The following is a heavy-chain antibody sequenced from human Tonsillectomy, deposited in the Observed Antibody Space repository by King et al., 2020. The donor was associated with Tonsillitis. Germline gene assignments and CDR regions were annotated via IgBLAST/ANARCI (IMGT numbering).Heavy chain of an antibody. D-gene: IGHD2-2*01. CDR1: GFTFSDYY. V-gene: IGHV3-11*01. CDR2: IRSSGSTI. Sequence: VQLVESGGGLVKPGGSLRLSCAASGFTFSDYYMSWIRQAPGKGLEWVSYIRSSGSTIYYADSVKGRFTISRDNAKNSLYLQMNSLRAEDTAVYYCARVGGKHQLLSGGMGYYYYYYMDVWGKGTTVTVSS. CDR3: ARVGGKHQLLSGGMGYYYYYYMDV. J-gene: IGHJ6*03.